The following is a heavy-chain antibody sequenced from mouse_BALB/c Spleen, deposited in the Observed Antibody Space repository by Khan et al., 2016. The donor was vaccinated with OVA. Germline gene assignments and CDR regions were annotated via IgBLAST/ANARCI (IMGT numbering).Heavy chain of an antibody. CDR1: GFTFNTYG. V-gene: IGHV5-6*01. J-gene: IGHJ3*01. D-gene: IGHD1-1*01. CDR3: ARLAYYYDSEGFAY. CDR2: ISSGGSYT. Sequence: EVKLVESGGDLVKPGGSLKLSCAASGFTFNTYGMSWVRQTPDKRLEWVATISSGGSYTYYPDSVKGRFTISRDNAKNTLYMQMSSLKSEDTAIYYCARLAYYYDSEGFAYWGQGTLVTVSA.